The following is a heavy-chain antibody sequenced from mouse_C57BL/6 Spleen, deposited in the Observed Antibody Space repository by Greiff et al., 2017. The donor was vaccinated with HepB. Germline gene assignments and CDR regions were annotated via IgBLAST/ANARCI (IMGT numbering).Heavy chain of an antibody. Sequence: EVQLQQSGPELVKPGASVKISCKASGYTFTDYYMNWVKQSHGKSLEWIGDINPNNGGTSYNQKFKGKSTLTVDKSYSTAYMELRSLTSEDSAVYYCASRIYYDYDGGFDYWGQGTTLTVSS. V-gene: IGHV1-26*01. CDR2: INPNNGGT. D-gene: IGHD2-4*01. CDR3: ASRIYYDYDGGFDY. J-gene: IGHJ2*01. CDR1: GYTFTDYY.